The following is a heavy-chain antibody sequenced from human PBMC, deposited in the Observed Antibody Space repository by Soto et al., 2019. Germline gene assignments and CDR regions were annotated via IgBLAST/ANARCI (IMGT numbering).Heavy chain of an antibody. D-gene: IGHD4-17*01. CDR1: GISFSSYW. J-gene: IGHJ3*01. V-gene: IGHV3-74*01. CDR2: MGPDGSST. Sequence: EGQVVESGGGLVQPGGSLRLSCAASGISFSSYWTHWVRQAPGKGLEWVSRMGPDGSSTRYADSVKGRFSISRDDGKNSLSLQVNSLRDDDTAVYYCAGHGDYDAFNFWGQGAVVTVSS. CDR3: AGHGDYDAFNF.